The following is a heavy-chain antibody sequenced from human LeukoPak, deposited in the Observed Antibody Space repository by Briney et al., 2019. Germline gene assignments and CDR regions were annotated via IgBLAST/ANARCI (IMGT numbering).Heavy chain of an antibody. V-gene: IGHV4-34*01. CDR2: INHSGST. J-gene: IGHJ4*02. Sequence: SETLSLTCAVYGGSFSGYYWSWIREPPGKGLEGIGEINHSGSTNCNPSLKSRVTISVDTSTNQFSLKLSSVTAADTAVYYCAVGYCSGGSCPQHFDYWGQGTLVTVSS. CDR1: GGSFSGYY. CDR3: AVGYCSGGSCPQHFDY. D-gene: IGHD2-15*01.